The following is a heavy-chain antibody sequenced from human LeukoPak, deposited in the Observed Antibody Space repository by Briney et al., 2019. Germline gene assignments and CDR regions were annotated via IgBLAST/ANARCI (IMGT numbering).Heavy chain of an antibody. Sequence: PSETLSLTCTVSGYSISIDYYWGWIRQPPGKGLEWIGSIYHSGSTYYNPSLKSRVTISVDTSKNQFSLKLSSVTAADTAVYYCARRSSDWYFDYWGQGTLVTVSS. D-gene: IGHD6-19*01. CDR1: GYSISIDYY. J-gene: IGHJ4*02. CDR2: IYHSGST. V-gene: IGHV4-38-2*02. CDR3: ARRSSDWYFDY.